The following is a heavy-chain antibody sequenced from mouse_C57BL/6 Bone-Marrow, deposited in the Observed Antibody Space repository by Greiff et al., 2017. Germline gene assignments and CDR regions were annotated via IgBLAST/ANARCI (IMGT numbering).Heavy chain of an antibody. D-gene: IGHD1-1*01. Sequence: VQLQQSGAELVRPGASVKLSCTASGFNIKDDYMHWVKQRPEQGLEWIGWIDPENGDTEYASKFQGKATITAETSSNTAYLQLSSLTSEDTAVYYCTTIMTTVVAPYNFDYWGQGTTLTVSS. CDR2: IDPENGDT. V-gene: IGHV14-4*01. J-gene: IGHJ2*01. CDR3: TTIMTTVVAPYNFDY. CDR1: GFNIKDDY.